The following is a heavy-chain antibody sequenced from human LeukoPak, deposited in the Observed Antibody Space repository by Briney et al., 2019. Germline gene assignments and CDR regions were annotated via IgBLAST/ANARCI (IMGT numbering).Heavy chain of an antibody. CDR2: INHKGST. CDR1: GRSFSGYY. Sequence: SQTLSLTRALYGRSFSGYYWSCIRQPPGKGREWHGEINHKGSTTNNPSLKTQVTISVDTTKNQFSLKLSSVTAADTAVYYCARVGYSSSTSCYDDIDVWGKGTTVTVSS. V-gene: IGHV4-34*01. D-gene: IGHD2-2*01. CDR3: ARVGYSSSTSCYDDIDV. J-gene: IGHJ6*03.